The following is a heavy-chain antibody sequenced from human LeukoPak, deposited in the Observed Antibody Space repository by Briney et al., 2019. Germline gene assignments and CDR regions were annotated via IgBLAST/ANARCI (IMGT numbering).Heavy chain of an antibody. CDR3: ARGGGYRPYDY. D-gene: IGHD5-12*01. Sequence: PGGSLRLSCAASGFTASSNYMSWVRQAPGKGLEWVSVINSGGSAYYADSVKGRFTISRDNSKNTLYLQMNSLRAEDTAVYYCARGGGYRPYDYWGQGTLVTVSS. CDR1: GFTASSNY. CDR2: INSGGSA. J-gene: IGHJ4*02. V-gene: IGHV3-53*01.